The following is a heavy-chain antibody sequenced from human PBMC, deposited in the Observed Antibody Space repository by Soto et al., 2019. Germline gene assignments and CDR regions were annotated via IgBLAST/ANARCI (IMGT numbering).Heavy chain of an antibody. J-gene: IGHJ4*02. CDR3: ARDNQVEIATNRPERGDRFDY. CDR1: GSTLSSYS. CDR2: ISSSSSYI. Sequence: GGSLRLSCAVSGSTLSSYSMNWVRQAPGKGLEWVSSISSSSSYIYYADSVKGRFTISRDNAKNSLYLQMNSLRAEDTAVYYCARDNQVEIATNRPERGDRFDYWGQGTLVTVSS. V-gene: IGHV3-21*01. D-gene: IGHD1-1*01.